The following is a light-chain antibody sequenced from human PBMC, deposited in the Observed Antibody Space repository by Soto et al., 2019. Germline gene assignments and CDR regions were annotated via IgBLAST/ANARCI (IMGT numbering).Light chain of an antibody. J-gene: IGKJ5*01. CDR3: QELNSYPRT. Sequence: EIVLTQSPGTLSLATGERATLSSRASQTMRSSHLAWYQQKPGQAPRLLIYGASTRTFDVPDRFSGSGSGTNFTLTISRLQPEDFATYYCQELNSYPRTFGQGTRLEI. CDR2: GAS. CDR1: QTMRSSH. V-gene: IGKV3-20*01.